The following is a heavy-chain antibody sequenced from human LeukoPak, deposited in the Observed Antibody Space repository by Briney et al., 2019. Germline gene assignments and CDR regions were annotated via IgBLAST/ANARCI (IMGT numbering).Heavy chain of an antibody. CDR1: GFTFSSYG. Sequence: GGSLRLSCAASGFTFSSYGMHWVRQAPGKGLEWVAVIWYDGSNKYYADSVKGRFTISRDNSKNTPYLQMNSLRAEDTAVYYCAREGGELPGAYYYYYGMDVWGQGTTVTVSS. J-gene: IGHJ6*02. D-gene: IGHD1-26*01. V-gene: IGHV3-33*01. CDR2: IWYDGSNK. CDR3: AREGGELPGAYYYYYGMDV.